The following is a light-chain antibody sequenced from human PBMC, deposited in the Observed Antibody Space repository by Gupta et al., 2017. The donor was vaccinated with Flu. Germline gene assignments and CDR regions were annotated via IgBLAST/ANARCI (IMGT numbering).Light chain of an antibody. J-gene: IGKJ1*01. CDR1: QSIDRW. V-gene: IGKV1-5*03. CDR3: QNEDSFSRH. Sequence: DIQMTQSPSTLSASVGDRVTITCRASQSIDRWLAWYQQKPGKAPKLLIYKASTLNSGVPSRFSGSGSGTEFTLTITSLQPDDFATYYCQNEDSFSRHFGQGTKVEIK. CDR2: KAS.